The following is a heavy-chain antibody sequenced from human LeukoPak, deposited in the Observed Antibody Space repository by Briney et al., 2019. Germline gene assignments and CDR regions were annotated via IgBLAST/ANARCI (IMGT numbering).Heavy chain of an antibody. CDR2: INHSGST. CDR3: ARLVYGGASSWYLGHDY. V-gene: IGHV4-34*01. D-gene: IGHD6-13*01. CDR1: GGSFSGYY. J-gene: IGHJ4*02. Sequence: PSETLSLTCAVYGGSFSGYYWSWIRQPPGKGLEWIGEINHSGSTNYNPSLKSRVTISVDTSKNQFSLKLSSVTAADTAVYYCARLVYGGASSWYLGHDYWGQGTLVTVSS.